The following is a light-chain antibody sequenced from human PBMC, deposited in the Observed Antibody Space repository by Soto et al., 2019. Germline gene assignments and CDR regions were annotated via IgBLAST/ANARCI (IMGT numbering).Light chain of an antibody. Sequence: DIQMTQSPSSLSASVGDRVTITCRSSQTINNYLNWYQQRPGKAPKVIIYDASSLQSGVPSRFSGSGSGTDYTLTISNLQPEDFATYYCQQGFIAPPWTFVQGTKLEI. CDR3: QQGFIAPPWT. CDR2: DAS. CDR1: QTINNY. V-gene: IGKV1-39*01. J-gene: IGKJ1*01.